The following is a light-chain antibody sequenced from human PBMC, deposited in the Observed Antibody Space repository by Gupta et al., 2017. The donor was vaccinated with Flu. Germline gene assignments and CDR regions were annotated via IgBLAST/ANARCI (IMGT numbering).Light chain of an antibody. CDR3: SSYTSSYTRV. Sequence: QSALTQPPSVSGSPGQSVTIACTGTGSDVGTHNRHSWYRRPPRTAPKLIYDEVSKPPSGVADRFAGSNAGNTASLTSAGLQGEDEAYYYCSSYTSSYTRVFGAGTKVTVL. CDR2: EVS. V-gene: IGLV2-18*02. J-gene: IGLJ1*01. CDR1: GSDVGTHNR.